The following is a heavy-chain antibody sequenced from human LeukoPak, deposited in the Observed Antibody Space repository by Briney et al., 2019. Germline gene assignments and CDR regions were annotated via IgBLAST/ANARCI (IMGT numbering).Heavy chain of an antibody. Sequence: GRSLRLSCVGSGFTFSNYGMHWVRQAPGKGLEWVAFISYDGSNKKYADSVKGRFTISRDNSKNTLYLQMNSLRPEDTAVYYCAKAGGLRWLPFDPWGQGTLVTVSS. D-gene: IGHD4-23*01. CDR1: GFTFSNYG. J-gene: IGHJ5*02. CDR2: ISYDGSNK. CDR3: AKAGGLRWLPFDP. V-gene: IGHV3-30*18.